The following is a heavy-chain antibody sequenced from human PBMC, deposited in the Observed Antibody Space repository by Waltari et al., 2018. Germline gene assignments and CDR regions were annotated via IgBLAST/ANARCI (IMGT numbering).Heavy chain of an antibody. V-gene: IGHV2-5*01. Sequence: QITLKESGPTLVKPTQTLTLTCTFSGFSLSTSGVGVGWIRQPPGKALEWLALIYWNDDKRYSPSLKSRLTITKDTSKNQVVLTMTNMDPVDTATYYCAHRPYGYGERYYFDYWGQGTLVTVSS. CDR2: IYWNDDK. J-gene: IGHJ4*02. CDR3: AHRPYGYGERYYFDY. CDR1: GFSLSTSGVG. D-gene: IGHD4-17*01.